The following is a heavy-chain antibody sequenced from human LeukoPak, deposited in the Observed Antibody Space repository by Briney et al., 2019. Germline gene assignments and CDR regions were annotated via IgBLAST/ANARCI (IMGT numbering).Heavy chain of an antibody. J-gene: IGHJ1*01. Sequence: SETLSLTCTVSGGSISSYYWSWTRQPPGKGLEWIGYIYYSGSTNYNPSLKSRVTISVDTSKNQFSLKPSSVTAADTAVYYCARLHAYYYDSSGYPMGYFQHWGQGTLVTVSS. CDR3: ARLHAYYYDSSGYPMGYFQH. D-gene: IGHD3-22*01. CDR1: GGSISSYY. CDR2: IYYSGST. V-gene: IGHV4-59*08.